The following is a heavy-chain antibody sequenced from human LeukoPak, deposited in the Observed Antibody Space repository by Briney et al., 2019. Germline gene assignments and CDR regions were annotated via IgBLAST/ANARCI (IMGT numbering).Heavy chain of an antibody. V-gene: IGHV1-2*02. CDR1: GYTFTGYY. CDR2: INPNSGGT. J-gene: IGHJ5*02. D-gene: IGHD3-22*01. CDR3: ARDYELKGYYYDSSGYP. Sequence: ASGKGACKASGYTFTGYYMHWVRQAPGQGLEWMGWINPNSGGTNYAQKFQGRVTMTRDTSISTAYMELSRLRSDDTAVYYCARDYELKGYYYDSSGYPWGQGTLVTVSS.